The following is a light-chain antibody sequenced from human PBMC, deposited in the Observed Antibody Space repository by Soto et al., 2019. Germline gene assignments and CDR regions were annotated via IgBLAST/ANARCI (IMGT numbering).Light chain of an antibody. V-gene: IGKV2-28*01. CDR2: LGS. J-gene: IGKJ2*01. CDR3: MQALQTPLT. CDR1: QSLLHSNRNNF. Sequence: DIVMTQSPLSLPVTPGEPASISCRSSQSLLHSNRNNFLDWYLQKPGQSPQLLIYLGSNRASGVPDRFSGGGSGTDFTLKISRVEAEDVGVYYCMQALQTPLTFGQGTKLEIK.